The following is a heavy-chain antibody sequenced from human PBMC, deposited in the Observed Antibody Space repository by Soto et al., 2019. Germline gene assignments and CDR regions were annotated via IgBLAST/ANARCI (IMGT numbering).Heavy chain of an antibody. CDR1: GGSFSGYY. J-gene: IGHJ5*02. V-gene: IGHV4-34*01. D-gene: IGHD6-6*01. Sequence: SETLSLTCAVYGGSFSGYYWSWIRQPPGKGLEWIGEINHSGSTNYNPSLKSRVTISVDTSKSQFSLKLSSVTAADTAVYYCARVYSSSSWNWFDPWGQGTLVTVSS. CDR2: INHSGST. CDR3: ARVYSSSSWNWFDP.